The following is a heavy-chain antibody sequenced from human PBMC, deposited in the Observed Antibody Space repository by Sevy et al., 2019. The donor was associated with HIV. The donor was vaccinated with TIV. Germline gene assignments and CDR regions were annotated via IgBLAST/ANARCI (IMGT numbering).Heavy chain of an antibody. CDR2: ISSSSTYT. J-gene: IGHJ4*02. CDR3: ARVRYNFGQKYFDY. D-gene: IGHD5-18*01. V-gene: IGHV3-11*06. Sequence: GGSLRLSCTASKFAFSDYYMSWICQAPGKGLESVSYISSSSTYTNYADSVKGRFTISRDNAKNSLYLQLNSLRAEDTAVYYCARVRYNFGQKYFDYWGQGTLVTVSS. CDR1: KFAFSDYY.